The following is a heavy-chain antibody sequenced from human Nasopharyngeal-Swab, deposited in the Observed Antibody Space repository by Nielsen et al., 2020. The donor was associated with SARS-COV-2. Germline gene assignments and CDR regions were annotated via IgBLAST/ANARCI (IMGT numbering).Heavy chain of an antibody. D-gene: IGHD6-19*01. V-gene: IGHV3-48*04. CDR1: GFTFSSYS. CDR2: ISSSSSTI. CDR3: AGFLYSSGWGFFDY. Sequence: GASLKISCAASGFTFSSYSMNWVRQAPGKGLEWVSYISSSSSTIYYADSVKGRFTISRDNAKNSLYLQMNSLRAEDTAVYYCAGFLYSSGWGFFDYWGQGTLVTVSS. J-gene: IGHJ4*02.